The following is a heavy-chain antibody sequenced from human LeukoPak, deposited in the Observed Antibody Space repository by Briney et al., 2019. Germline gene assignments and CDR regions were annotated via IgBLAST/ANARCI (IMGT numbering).Heavy chain of an antibody. CDR2: IRYDGSNK. D-gene: IGHD3-16*02. V-gene: IGHV3-30*02. Sequence: PGGSLRLSCAASGFTFSSYGMHWVRQAPGKGLEWVAFIRYDGSNKYYADSVKGRFTISRDNSKNTLYLQMNSLRAEDTAVYYCAKDLVWGSYRLEAVDYWGQGTLVTVSS. CDR3: AKDLVWGSYRLEAVDY. J-gene: IGHJ4*02. CDR1: GFTFSSYG.